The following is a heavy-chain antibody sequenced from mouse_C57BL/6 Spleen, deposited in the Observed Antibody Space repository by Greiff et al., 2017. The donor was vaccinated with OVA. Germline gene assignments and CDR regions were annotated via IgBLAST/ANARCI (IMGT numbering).Heavy chain of an antibody. CDR2: ISGGGGNT. J-gene: IGHJ2*01. D-gene: IGHD1-1*02. CDR1: GFTFSSYT. Sequence: EVKLVESGGGLVKPGGSLKLSCAASGFTFSSYTMSWVRQTPEKRLEWVATISGGGGNTYYPDSVKGRFTISRDNAKNTLYLQMSSLRSEDTALYYCARRGGDFDYWGQGTTLTVSS. V-gene: IGHV5-9*01. CDR3: ARRGGDFDY.